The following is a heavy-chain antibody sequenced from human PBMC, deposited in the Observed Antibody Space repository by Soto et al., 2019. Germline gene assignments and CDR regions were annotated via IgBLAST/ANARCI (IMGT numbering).Heavy chain of an antibody. Sequence: SETLSFTFTVSGGSINSNNYYWAWIRQPPGKGLAWIASIYYDGSTYYDPSLTSRVTISIDTSKNQFSLRLRSVTAADTAIYYCAKVVVAATRHTDFDSWGQGTLVTVSS. CDR2: IYYDGST. D-gene: IGHD2-15*01. CDR1: GGSINSNNYY. CDR3: AKVVVAATRHTDFDS. J-gene: IGHJ4*02. V-gene: IGHV4-39*01.